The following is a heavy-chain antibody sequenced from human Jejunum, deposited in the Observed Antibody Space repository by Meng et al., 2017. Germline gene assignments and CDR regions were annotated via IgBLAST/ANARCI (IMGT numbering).Heavy chain of an antibody. CDR2: TYFRSKWYY. V-gene: IGHV6-1*01. J-gene: IGHJ5*02. CDR1: GDSVSSNDAA. CDR3: TRARAYGSAYSWFDP. Sequence: QGQLRRQGPGMRNPRQPSPPPCAMSGDSVSSNDAAWNWIRQSPSRGLEWLGRTYFRSKWYYDYEVSVRGRITINADTSKNHFSLHLNSVTPEDTAVYFCTRARAYGSAYSWFDPWGQGSLVTVSS. D-gene: IGHD3-10*01.